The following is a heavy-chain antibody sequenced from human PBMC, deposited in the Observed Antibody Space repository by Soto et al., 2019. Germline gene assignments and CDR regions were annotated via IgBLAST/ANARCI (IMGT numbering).Heavy chain of an antibody. CDR2: ISAYNGNT. CDR3: ARAYYDILTGYPDTVNWFDP. J-gene: IGHJ5*02. CDR1: GYTFTSYG. Sequence: ASVKVSCKASGYTFTSYGISWVRQAPGQGLEWMGWISAYNGNTNYAQKLQGRVTMTRDTSTSTAYMELSRLRSDDTAVYYCARAYYDILTGYPDTVNWFDPWGQGTLVTVSS. D-gene: IGHD3-9*01. V-gene: IGHV1-18*04.